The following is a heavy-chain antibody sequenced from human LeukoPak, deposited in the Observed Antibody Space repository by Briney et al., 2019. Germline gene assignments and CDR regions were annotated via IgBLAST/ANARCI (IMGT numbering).Heavy chain of an antibody. CDR3: AREEGQWLVGRAWFDP. D-gene: IGHD6-19*01. CDR1: GYTFTGYY. J-gene: IGHJ5*02. CDR2: INPNSGGT. Sequence: ASVKVSCKASGYTFTGYYMHSVRQAPGQGLEWMGWINPNSGGTNYAQKFQGRVTMTRDTSISTAYMELSRLRSDDTAVYYCAREEGQWLVGRAWFDPWGQGTLVTVSS. V-gene: IGHV1-2*02.